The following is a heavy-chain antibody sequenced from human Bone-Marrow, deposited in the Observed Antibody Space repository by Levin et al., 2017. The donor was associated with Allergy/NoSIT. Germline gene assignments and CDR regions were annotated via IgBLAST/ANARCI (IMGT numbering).Heavy chain of an antibody. J-gene: IGHJ5*02. CDR1: GLSLSGYT. CDR2: ISSSSSYI. D-gene: IGHD4-17*01. V-gene: IGHV3-21*01. Sequence: GESLKISCEGSGLSLSGYTMNWVRQAPGKGLEWVSSISSSSSYIYYADSVKGRFTISRDNAKTSVYLQMNSLRAEDTAVYYCARETSDYGDLDWFDPWGPGTLVTVSS. CDR3: ARETSDYGDLDWFDP.